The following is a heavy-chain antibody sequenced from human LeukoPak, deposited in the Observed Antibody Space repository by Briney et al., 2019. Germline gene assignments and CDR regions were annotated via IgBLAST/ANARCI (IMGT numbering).Heavy chain of an antibody. CDR3: ATAGYSSSGDY. Sequence: GGSLRLSCAASGFTFSSYWMSWVRQAPGKGLEWVANIKQDGSEKYYVDSVKGRFTISRGNAKNSLYLQMSSLRAEDTAVYYCATAGYSSSGDYWGQGTLVTVSS. D-gene: IGHD6-13*01. J-gene: IGHJ4*02. V-gene: IGHV3-7*03. CDR1: GFTFSSYW. CDR2: IKQDGSEK.